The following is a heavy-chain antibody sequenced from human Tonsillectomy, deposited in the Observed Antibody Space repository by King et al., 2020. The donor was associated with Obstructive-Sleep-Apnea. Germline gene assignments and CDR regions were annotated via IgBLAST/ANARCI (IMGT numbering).Heavy chain of an antibody. D-gene: IGHD2-2*01. CDR1: GFTFSTYT. CDR3: ARGGFCSSTTCLD. J-gene: IGHJ4*02. Sequence: VQLVESGGGVVQPGRSLRLSCAASGFTFSTYTMHWVRQAPGKGLEWVAVISYDGSNKYYADSVKGRFTISRDNSKNTLYVQVNSLRPEDTAVYYCARGGFCSSTTCLDWGQGTLITVSS. V-gene: IGHV3-30-3*01. CDR2: ISYDGSNK.